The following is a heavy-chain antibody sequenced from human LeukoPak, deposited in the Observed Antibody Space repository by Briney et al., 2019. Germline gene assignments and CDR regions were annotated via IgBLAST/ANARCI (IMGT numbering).Heavy chain of an antibody. V-gene: IGHV3-7*03. J-gene: IGHJ4*02. Sequence: GGSLRLSCAVSGFSVSGYWMTWVRQAPGKGLEWVANIKQDGSEKNYVDSVKGRFTSSRDNSKNTLYLQMNSLRAEDTAVYYCAKGSGSYCDYWGQGTLVTVSS. CDR1: GFSVSGYW. CDR2: IKQDGSEK. D-gene: IGHD3-10*01. CDR3: AKGSGSYCDY.